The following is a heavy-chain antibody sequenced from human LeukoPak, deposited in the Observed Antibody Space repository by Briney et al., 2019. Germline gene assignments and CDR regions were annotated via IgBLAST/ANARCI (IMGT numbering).Heavy chain of an antibody. CDR1: GFTFRSFT. V-gene: IGHV3-74*01. J-gene: IGHJ4*02. Sequence: GGSLRLSCAASGFTFRSFTMIWVRQAPGKGLVWVSRINSDGSSTSYADSVKGRFTISRDNAKNTLYLQMNSLRAEDTAVYYCARVRIVGAMARSHYFDYWGQGTLVTVSS. D-gene: IGHD1-26*01. CDR2: INSDGSST. CDR3: ARVRIVGAMARSHYFDY.